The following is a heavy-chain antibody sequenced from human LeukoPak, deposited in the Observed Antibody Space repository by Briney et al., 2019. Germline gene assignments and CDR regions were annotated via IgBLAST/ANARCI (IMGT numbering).Heavy chain of an antibody. D-gene: IGHD4-17*01. Sequence: GGSLRLSCAAPGFTFSSYAMHWVRQAPGKGLEWVAVISYDGSNKYYADSVKGRFTISRDNSKNTLYLQMNSLRAEDTAVYYCARDGSDYGDYVFNYWGQGTLVTVSS. J-gene: IGHJ4*02. CDR2: ISYDGSNK. CDR1: GFTFSSYA. V-gene: IGHV3-30-3*01. CDR3: ARDGSDYGDYVFNY.